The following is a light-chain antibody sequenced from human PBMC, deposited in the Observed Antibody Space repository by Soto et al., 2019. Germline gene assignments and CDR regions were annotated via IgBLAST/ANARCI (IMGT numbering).Light chain of an antibody. CDR3: QQYYSYPPT. Sequence: AIRMTQSPSSFSASTGDRVTITCRASQGISSYLAWYQQKPGKAPKLLIYAASTLQSGVPSRFSGSGSGTDFTLTISCLQSEDFATYYCQQYYSYPPTFGRGTKVDIX. CDR2: AAS. CDR1: QGISSY. V-gene: IGKV1-8*01. J-gene: IGKJ2*01.